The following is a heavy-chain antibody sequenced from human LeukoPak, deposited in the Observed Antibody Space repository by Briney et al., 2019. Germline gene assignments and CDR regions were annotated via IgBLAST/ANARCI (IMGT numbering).Heavy chain of an antibody. Sequence: PSETLSLTCAVSGGSISSYYWSWIRQPPGKGLEWIGYIYYSGSTNYNPSLKSRVTISVDTSKNQFSLKLSSVTAADTAVYYCARDGSVDHSDNYYYYGMDVWGQGTTVTVSS. CDR2: IYYSGST. D-gene: IGHD6-19*01. J-gene: IGHJ6*02. CDR1: GGSISSYY. V-gene: IGHV4-59*01. CDR3: ARDGSVDHSDNYYYYGMDV.